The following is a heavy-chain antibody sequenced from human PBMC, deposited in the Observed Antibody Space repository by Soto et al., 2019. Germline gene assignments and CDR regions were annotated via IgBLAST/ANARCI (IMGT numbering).Heavy chain of an antibody. J-gene: IGHJ3*02. CDR2: INHSGST. D-gene: IGHD2-15*01. Sequence: SETLSLTCAVYGGSFSGYYWSWIRQPPGKGLEWIGEINHSGSTNYNPSLKSRVTISVDTSKNQFSLKLSSVTAADTAVYYCARSVSRIDDAFDIWGQGTMVTVSS. V-gene: IGHV4-34*01. CDR3: ARSVSRIDDAFDI. CDR1: GGSFSGYY.